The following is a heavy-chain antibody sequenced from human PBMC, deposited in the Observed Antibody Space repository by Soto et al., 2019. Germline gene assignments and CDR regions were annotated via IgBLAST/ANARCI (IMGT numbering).Heavy chain of an antibody. J-gene: IGHJ5*02. V-gene: IGHV1-18*01. CDR1: GYTFTSYG. Sequence: GASVKVSCKASGYTFTSYGISWVRQAPGQGLEWMGWISAYNGNTNYAQKLQGRVTMTTDTSTSTAYMELRSLRSDDTAVYYCARDGITGTTFMFSVWFDPWGQGTLVTVSS. D-gene: IGHD1-7*01. CDR2: ISAYNGNT. CDR3: ARDGITGTTFMFSVWFDP.